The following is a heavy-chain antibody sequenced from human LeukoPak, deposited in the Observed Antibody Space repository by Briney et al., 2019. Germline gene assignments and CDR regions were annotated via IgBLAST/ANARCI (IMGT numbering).Heavy chain of an antibody. V-gene: IGHV3-73*01. J-gene: IGHJ2*01. D-gene: IGHD6-19*01. CDR2: IRSKANSYAT. CDR3: ARRAVAGMNWYFDL. Sequence: GGSLKLSCAASGFTFSGSAMHWVRQASGKGLEWVGRIRSKANSYATAYAASVKGRFTISRDDSKNTAYLQMNSLRAEDTAVYYCARRAVAGMNWYFDLWGRGTLVTVSS. CDR1: GFTFSGSA.